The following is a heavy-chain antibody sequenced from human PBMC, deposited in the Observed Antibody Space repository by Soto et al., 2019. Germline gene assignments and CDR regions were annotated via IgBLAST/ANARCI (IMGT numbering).Heavy chain of an antibody. CDR3: ARDPLWFGEIGYFDY. J-gene: IGHJ4*02. D-gene: IGHD3-10*01. CDR2: IDSSSSFI. V-gene: IGHV3-21*06. Sequence: EVQLVESGGSLVKPGWSLRLSCAASGFTFSSHAINWVRQAPGKGLEWISSIDSSSSFIYYADSVKGRFTISRDNAKNSVFLHMSSLRADDTAVYYCARDPLWFGEIGYFDYWGQGALVTVSS. CDR1: GFTFSSHA.